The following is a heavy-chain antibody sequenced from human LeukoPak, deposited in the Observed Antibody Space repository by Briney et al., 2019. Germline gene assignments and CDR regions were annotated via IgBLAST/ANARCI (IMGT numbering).Heavy chain of an antibody. D-gene: IGHD2-15*01. J-gene: IGHJ5*02. CDR1: GGSISSYY. Sequence: SETLSLTCTVSGGSISSYYWTWIRQPAGKGLEWIGRISTSGNTYYNPSLKSRLTMSVDTSKNQFSLKLSSVTAADTAVYYCARGTRYCSGDSCQNWFDPWGQGTLVTVSS. V-gene: IGHV4-4*07. CDR3: ARGTRYCSGDSCQNWFDP. CDR2: ISTSGNT.